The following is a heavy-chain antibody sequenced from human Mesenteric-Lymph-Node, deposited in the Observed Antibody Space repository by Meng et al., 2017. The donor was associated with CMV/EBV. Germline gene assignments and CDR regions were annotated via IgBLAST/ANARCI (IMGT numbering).Heavy chain of an antibody. CDR1: GFTVSSNH. D-gene: IGHD3-3*01. CDR2: AYIDGGT. CDR3: ARVNSPGITVSGVVVMGWLDP. V-gene: IGHV3-53*01. J-gene: IGHJ5*02. Sequence: GESLKISCEASGFTVSSNHMAWVRQVPGKGLEWVSVAYIDGGTSYADSVKGRFTLSRDHSRNMVYLQMSSLRADDTAVYFCARVNSPGITVSGVVVMGWLDPWGQGTLVTVSS.